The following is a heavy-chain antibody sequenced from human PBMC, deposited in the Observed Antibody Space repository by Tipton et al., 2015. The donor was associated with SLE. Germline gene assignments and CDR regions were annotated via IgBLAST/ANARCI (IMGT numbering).Heavy chain of an antibody. V-gene: IGHV4-34*01. D-gene: IGHD3/OR15-3a*01. CDR3: ARAPGLDRDYSYYYYMDV. Sequence: TLSLTCAVYGGSFSGYYWSWIRQPPGKGLEWIGEINHSGGTNYNPSLESRVTISVDTSKNQFSLMLSSVTAADTAVYFCARAPGLDRDYSYYYYMDVWGKGTTVTASS. J-gene: IGHJ6*03. CDR1: GGSFSGYY. CDR2: INHSGGT.